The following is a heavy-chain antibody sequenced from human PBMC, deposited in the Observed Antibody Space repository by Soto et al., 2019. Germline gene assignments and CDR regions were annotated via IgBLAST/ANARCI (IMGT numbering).Heavy chain of an antibody. V-gene: IGHV3-23*01. Sequence: HPGGSLRLSCAASGFTFSSYAMSWGRQAPGKGLEWVSAISGSGGSTYYADSVKGRFTISRDNSKNTLYLQMNSLRAEDTAVYYCAKTYYYDSSGYAPTFDYWGQGTLVTVSS. CDR3: AKTYYYDSSGYAPTFDY. CDR2: ISGSGGST. J-gene: IGHJ4*02. CDR1: GFTFSSYA. D-gene: IGHD3-22*01.